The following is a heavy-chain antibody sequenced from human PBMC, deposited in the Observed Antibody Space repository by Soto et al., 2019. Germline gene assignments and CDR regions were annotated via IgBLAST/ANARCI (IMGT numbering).Heavy chain of an antibody. CDR2: IWYDGSNK. Sequence: GGSLRLSCAASGFTFSSYGMHWVRQAPGKGLEWVAVIWYDGSNKYYADSVKGRFTISRDNAKNSLYLQMIGLRAEDTAVYYCARGDYFDTSGHFSDAFDVWGQGTMVTVSS. V-gene: IGHV3-33*03. J-gene: IGHJ3*01. D-gene: IGHD3-22*01. CDR1: GFTFSSYG. CDR3: ARGDYFDTSGHFSDAFDV.